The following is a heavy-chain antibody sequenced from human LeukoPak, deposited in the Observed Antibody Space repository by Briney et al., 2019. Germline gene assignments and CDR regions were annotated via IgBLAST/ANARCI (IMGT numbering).Heavy chain of an antibody. CDR3: ARHIAVAGTYYFDY. D-gene: IGHD6-19*01. CDR2: IYTSGTT. Sequence: SETLSLTCTVSGGSITSYYWSWIRQPAGKGLEWIGRIYTSGTTKYNPSLKSRVTMPVDTSKNHFSLKLSSVTAADTAVYYCARHIAVAGTYYFDYWGQGTLVTVSS. J-gene: IGHJ4*02. V-gene: IGHV4-4*07. CDR1: GGSITSYY.